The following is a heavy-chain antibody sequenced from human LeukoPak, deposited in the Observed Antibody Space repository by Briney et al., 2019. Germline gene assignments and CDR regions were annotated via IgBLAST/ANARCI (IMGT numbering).Heavy chain of an antibody. V-gene: IGHV4-59*01. D-gene: IGHD2-15*01. CDR1: GDSISSYY. CDR3: ARASCSPPNRVSLSQYYYYYYYMDV. Sequence: SETLSLTCTVSGDSISSYYWTWMRQPPGKGLEWIGYIYNSVTTTYNPSLESRITTSVDASRNQFSLKLSSVTAADTAVYYCARASCSPPNRVSLSQYYYYYYYMDVWGKGTTVTVSS. J-gene: IGHJ6*03. CDR2: IYNSVTT.